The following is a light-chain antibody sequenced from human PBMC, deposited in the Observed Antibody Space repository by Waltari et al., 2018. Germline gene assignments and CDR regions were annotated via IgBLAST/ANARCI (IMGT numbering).Light chain of an antibody. CDR1: QSVSGCY. CDR3: QQYGRSPL. J-gene: IGKJ1*01. CDR2: GAS. V-gene: IGKV3-20*01. Sequence: EIVLTQCPGSLSLSPGERATLSCSARQSVSGCYLAWYKHKPGQAPRVLIYGASARATGIPDRVSCSGSGTDFTLTISRVEPEDSAVYYRQQYGRSPLFGQGTKVEIK.